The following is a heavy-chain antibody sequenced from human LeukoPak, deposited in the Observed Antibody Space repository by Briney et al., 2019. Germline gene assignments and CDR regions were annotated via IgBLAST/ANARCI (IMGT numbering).Heavy chain of an antibody. D-gene: IGHD1-20*01. V-gene: IGHV3-15*01. J-gene: IGHJ6*03. CDR1: GFTFSNAW. Sequence: GGSLRLSCAASGFTFSNAWMSWVRQAPGKGLEWVGRIKSKTDGGTTDYAAPVKGRFTISRDDSKNTPYLQMNSLKTEDTAVYYCTTGITGTRYYYYYMDVWGKGTTVTVSS. CDR2: IKSKTDGGTT. CDR3: TTGITGTRYYYYYMDV.